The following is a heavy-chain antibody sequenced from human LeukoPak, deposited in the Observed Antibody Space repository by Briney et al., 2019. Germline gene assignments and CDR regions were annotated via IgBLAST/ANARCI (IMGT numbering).Heavy chain of an antibody. Sequence: GRSLRLSYAASGFTFSVYGMYWVRQPPGKGLEWVALISYDGTDKYHVDSVKGRFTISRDNSNNTLYLQMNSLRPDDTAVYYCAKAGYSSGWTRYYGMDVWGQGTTVAVSS. V-gene: IGHV3-30*18. J-gene: IGHJ6*02. CDR2: ISYDGTDK. D-gene: IGHD6-19*01. CDR3: AKAGYSSGWTRYYGMDV. CDR1: GFTFSVYG.